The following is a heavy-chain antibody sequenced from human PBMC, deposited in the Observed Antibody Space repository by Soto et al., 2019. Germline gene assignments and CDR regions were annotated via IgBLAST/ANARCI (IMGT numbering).Heavy chain of an antibody. CDR1: GGSVSNASFY. Sequence: QVQLQESGPGLVKPSETLSLTCSVSGGSVSNASFYWTWLRQAPGPGLEYIGYIFYTGVTNYNPSLSSRVTISLDTSKNHFSLKLTSMTAADPAVYYCVRVLDSSWYADLWGRGTLVTVSS. J-gene: IGHJ2*01. V-gene: IGHV4-61*03. CDR3: VRVLDSSWYADL. D-gene: IGHD3-22*01. CDR2: IFYTGVT.